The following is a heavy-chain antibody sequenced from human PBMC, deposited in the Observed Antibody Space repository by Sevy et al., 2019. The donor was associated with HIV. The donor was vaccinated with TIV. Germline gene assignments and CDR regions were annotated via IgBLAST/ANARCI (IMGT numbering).Heavy chain of an antibody. D-gene: IGHD3-10*01. V-gene: IGHV1-8*01. Sequence: ASVKVSCKASGYTFTSYDINWVRQATGQGLEWMGWMNPNSGNTGYAQKFQGRVTMTRNTSISTAYMELSSLRSEDTAVYYCAVLWFGELSSYYYYYGMDVWGQGTTVTVSS. CDR2: MNPNSGNT. CDR1: GYTFTSYD. CDR3: AVLWFGELSSYYYYYGMDV. J-gene: IGHJ6*02.